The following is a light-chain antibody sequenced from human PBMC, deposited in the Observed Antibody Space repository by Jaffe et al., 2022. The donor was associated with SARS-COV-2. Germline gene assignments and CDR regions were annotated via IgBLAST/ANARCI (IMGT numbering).Light chain of an antibody. V-gene: IGKV4-1*01. CDR3: HQYFSIPPT. J-gene: IGKJ1*01. CDR2: WAS. Sequence: DIVMTQSPDSLAVSLGERATINCKSSQSVLYSSNNKNYLAWYQQKPGQPPKLLIYWASTRESGVPDRFSGSGSGTDFTLTISSLQAEDVAVYHCHQYFSIPPTFGQGTKVEVK. CDR1: QSVLYSSNNKNY.